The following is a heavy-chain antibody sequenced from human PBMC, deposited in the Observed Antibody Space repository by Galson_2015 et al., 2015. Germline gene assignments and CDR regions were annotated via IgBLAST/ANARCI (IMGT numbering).Heavy chain of an antibody. D-gene: IGHD3-22*01. CDR2: IIPILGIA. V-gene: IGHV1-69*02. J-gene: IGHJ4*02. Sequence: SVKVSCKASGGTFSSYPISWVRQAPGQGLEWMGRIIPILGIANYAQKSQGRVTITAAKSTSTAYMELSSLRSEDTAVYYCARSRYYYDSSGYYGKRYYFDYWGQGTLVTVSS. CDR1: GGTFSSYP. CDR3: ARSRYYYDSSGYYGKRYYFDY.